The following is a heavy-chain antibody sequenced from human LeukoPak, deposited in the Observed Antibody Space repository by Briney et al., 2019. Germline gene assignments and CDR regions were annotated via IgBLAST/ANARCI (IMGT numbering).Heavy chain of an antibody. J-gene: IGHJ3*02. CDR3: ASGAYCGGDCYSGAFDI. CDR1: GYSFTNYW. CDR2: IYPGDSDT. D-gene: IGHD2-21*02. V-gene: IGHV5-51*01. Sequence: GESLKISCKGSGYSFTNYWIGWVRQMPGKGLERMGIIYPGDSDTRYSPSFQGQVTISADKSISTAYLQWRSLKASGTAMYYCASGAYCGGDCYSGAFDIRGQGTMVTVSS.